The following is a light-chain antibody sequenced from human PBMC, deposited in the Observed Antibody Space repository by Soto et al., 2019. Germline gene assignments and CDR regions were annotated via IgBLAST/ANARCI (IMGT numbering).Light chain of an antibody. CDR3: QQYNNGPIT. V-gene: IGKV1-5*03. Sequence: DIQMSQSPSTLSASVGDRVTITCRGIHSMNIWWAWYQQKPGKAPKLLIYKASSLETGVPSRFSGSGFGTEFTLTISSLLAEDSAVYYCQQYNNGPITFGQGTRLEI. CDR1: HSMNIW. CDR2: KAS. J-gene: IGKJ5*01.